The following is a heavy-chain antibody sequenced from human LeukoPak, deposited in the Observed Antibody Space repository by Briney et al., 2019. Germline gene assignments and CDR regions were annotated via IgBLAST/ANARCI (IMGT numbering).Heavy chain of an antibody. D-gene: IGHD3-22*01. CDR2: IYYSGST. J-gene: IGHJ4*02. CDR1: GGSISSSSYS. CDR3: ARRAYYYDSSGYYNYFDY. Sequence: NASETLSLTCTVSGGSISSSSYSWGWIRQPPGKGLEWIGSIYYSGSTYYNPSLKSRVTISVDTSKNQFSLKLSSVTAADTAVYYCARRAYYYDSSGYYNYFDYWGQGTLVTVSS. V-gene: IGHV4-39*01.